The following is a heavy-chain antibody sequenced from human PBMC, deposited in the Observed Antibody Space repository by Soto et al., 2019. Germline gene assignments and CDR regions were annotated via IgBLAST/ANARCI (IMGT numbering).Heavy chain of an antibody. CDR2: ISAYDGKT. Sequence: ASVKVSCKASGYNFNIYGINWVRQAPGRGLELMGWISAYDGKTTYAEKFQGRVTMTTDASTSKAYMELRSLRSDDTAVYYCARDPHEYWTSYWFDPWGQGTLVTVSS. D-gene: IGHD3-3*01. V-gene: IGHV1-18*01. CDR1: GYNFNIYG. CDR3: ARDPHEYWTSYWFDP. J-gene: IGHJ5*02.